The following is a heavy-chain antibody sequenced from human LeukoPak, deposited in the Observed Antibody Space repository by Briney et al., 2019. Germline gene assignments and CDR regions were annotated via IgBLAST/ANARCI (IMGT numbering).Heavy chain of an antibody. CDR2: IITIFGTA. D-gene: IGHD5-24*01. CDR3: ARQRPATDAFDI. CDR1: GGTFSSYA. V-gene: IGHV1-69*05. Sequence: ASVKVSCKASGGTFSSYAISWVRQAPGQGLEWMGGIITIFGTANYAQKFQGRVTITTDESTSTAYMELSSLRSEDTAVYYCARQRPATDAFDIWGQGTMVTVSS. J-gene: IGHJ3*02.